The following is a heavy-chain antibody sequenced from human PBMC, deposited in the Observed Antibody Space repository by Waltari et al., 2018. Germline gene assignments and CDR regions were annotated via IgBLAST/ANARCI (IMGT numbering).Heavy chain of an antibody. CDR1: GFSLSTSGVG. CDR3: AHRLVGAYLTGRFDP. D-gene: IGHD1-26*01. Sequence: QITLKESGPTLVKPTQTLTLTCTFSGFSLSTSGVGVGWIRQPPGKALEWLALIYWNDDKRYSPSLKSRLTIPKDTSKNQVVLTMTNMDPVDTATYYCAHRLVGAYLTGRFDPWGQGTLVTVSS. V-gene: IGHV2-5*01. J-gene: IGHJ5*02. CDR2: IYWNDDK.